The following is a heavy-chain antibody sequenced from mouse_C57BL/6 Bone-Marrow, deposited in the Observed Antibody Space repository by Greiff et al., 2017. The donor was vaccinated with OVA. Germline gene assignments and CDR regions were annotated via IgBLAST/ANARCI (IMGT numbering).Heavy chain of an antibody. CDR1: GYTFTGYW. D-gene: IGHD1-1*01. Sequence: VKLVESGAELMKPGASVKLSCKATGYTFTGYWIEWVKQRPGHGLEWIGEILPGSGSTNYNEKFKGKATFTADTSSNTAYMQLSSLTTEDSAIYYCAREKSLLDYGGWYFDVWGTGTTVTVSS. CDR3: AREKSLLDYGGWYFDV. CDR2: ILPGSGST. J-gene: IGHJ1*03. V-gene: IGHV1-9*01.